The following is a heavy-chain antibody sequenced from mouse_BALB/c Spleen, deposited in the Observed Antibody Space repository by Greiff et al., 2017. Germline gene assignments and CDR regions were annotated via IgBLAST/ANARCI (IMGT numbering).Heavy chain of an antibody. CDR1: GFTFSSYA. CDR3: ARGRGNYYDYDGDY. V-gene: IGHV5-6-5*01. J-gene: IGHJ2*01. Sequence: EVQGVESGGGLVKPGGSLKLSCAASGFTFSSYAMSWVRQTPEKRLEWVASISSGGSTYYPDSVKGRFTISRDNARNILYLQMSSLRSEDTAMYYCARGRGNYYDYDGDYWGQGTTLTVSS. CDR2: ISSGGST. D-gene: IGHD2-4*01.